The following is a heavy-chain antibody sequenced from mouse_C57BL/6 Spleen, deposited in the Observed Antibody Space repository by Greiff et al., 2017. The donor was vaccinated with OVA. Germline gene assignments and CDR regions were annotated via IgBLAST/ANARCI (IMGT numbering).Heavy chain of an antibody. Sequence: DVMLVESGGDLVKPGGSLKLSCAASGFTFSSYGMSWVRQTPDKRLEWVATISSGGSYTSYPDRVKGRFTISRDNAKNTLYLQMSSLKSEDTAMYYCARCETNRYYFDYWGQGTTLTVSS. CDR2: ISSGGSYT. V-gene: IGHV5-6*02. J-gene: IGHJ2*01. CDR1: GFTFSSYG. CDR3: ARCETNRYYFDY.